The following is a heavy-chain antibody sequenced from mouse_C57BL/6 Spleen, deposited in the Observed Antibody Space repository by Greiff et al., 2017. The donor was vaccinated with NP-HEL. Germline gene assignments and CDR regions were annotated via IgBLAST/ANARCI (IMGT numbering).Heavy chain of an antibody. CDR2: IDPEDGET. CDR1: GFNITDYY. D-gene: IGHD2-3*01. Sequence: EVKLMESGAELVKPGASVKLSCTASGFNITDYYMHWVKQRPEQGLEWIGRIDPEDGETKYAPKFQGKATLTADTSSNTAYLQLSSLTSEDTSVYYCAREDGYLGDWGQGTTLTVSS. CDR3: AREDGYLGD. J-gene: IGHJ2*01. V-gene: IGHV14-2*01.